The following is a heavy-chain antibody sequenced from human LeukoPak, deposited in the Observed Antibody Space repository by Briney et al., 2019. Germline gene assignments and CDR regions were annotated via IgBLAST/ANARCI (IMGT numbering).Heavy chain of an antibody. D-gene: IGHD3/OR15-3a*01. V-gene: IGHV3-30*03. CDR2: ISYDGDNK. CDR1: GFTFSNYG. CDR3: ARGPYFGTG. J-gene: IGHJ4*02. Sequence: GGSQRLSCAASGFTFSNYGMHWVRQAPGKGLEWVAVISYDGDNKYYADSVKGRFTISRDNSKNTVYLQMNSLRAEDTAVYYCARGPYFGTGWGQGTLVTVSS.